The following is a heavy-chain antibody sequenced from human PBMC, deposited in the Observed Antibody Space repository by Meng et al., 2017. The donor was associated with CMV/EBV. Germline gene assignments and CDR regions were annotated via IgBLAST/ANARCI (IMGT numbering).Heavy chain of an antibody. CDR3: ARESTYCSSTSCYYYYGMDI. V-gene: IGHV1-2*02. J-gene: IGHJ6*02. Sequence: ASVQVSCKASGYTFTGYYMHWVRQAPGQGLEWMGWINPNRGGTNYAQKFPGRVNMTRDTSISTAYMALSRLRSDDTAVYYCARESTYCSSTSCYYYYGMDIWGQGTTVTVSS. D-gene: IGHD2-2*01. CDR1: GYTFTGYY. CDR2: INPNRGGT.